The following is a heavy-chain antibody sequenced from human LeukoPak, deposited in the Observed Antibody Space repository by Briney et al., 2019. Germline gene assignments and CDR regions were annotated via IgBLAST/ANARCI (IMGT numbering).Heavy chain of an antibody. J-gene: IGHJ3*02. CDR2: IYPHDSDT. V-gene: IGHV5-51*01. Sequence: GESLKISCETSGFYFMTYWIGGVRQMPGKGLEWMGIIYPHDSDTRYSPSFQGQVTFSVDKSINTAYLQWGSLKASDTAMYYCARRRIVGSGWYDGAFDIWGQGTTVTVSS. D-gene: IGHD6-19*01. CDR3: ARRRIVGSGWYDGAFDI. CDR1: GFYFMTYW.